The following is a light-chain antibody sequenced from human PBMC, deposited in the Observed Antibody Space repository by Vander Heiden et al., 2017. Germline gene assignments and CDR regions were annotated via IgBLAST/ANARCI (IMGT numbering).Light chain of an antibody. CDR2: GS. CDR1: YIRDKS. Sequence: SYVLPQPPPVPVAPGQTARITCGGKYIRDKSVHWHQLRPGQAPVLVVYGSDRPSGIPERFSGSNSGNTATLTVTRVEAGDEADYYCQVWDGISAQPNWVFGGGTKLTVL. J-gene: IGLJ3*02. V-gene: IGLV3-21*02. CDR3: QVWDGISAQPNWV.